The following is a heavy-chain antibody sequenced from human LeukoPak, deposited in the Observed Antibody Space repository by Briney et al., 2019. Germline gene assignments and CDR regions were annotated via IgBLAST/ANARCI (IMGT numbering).Heavy chain of an antibody. CDR1: GFTVSSNY. CDR2: IYSGGRT. CDR3: ARESRDGYNFDY. V-gene: IGHV3-53*01. D-gene: IGHD5-24*01. Sequence: GGSLRLSCAASGFTVSSNYMSWVRQAPGKGVEGVSVIYSGGRTYYSDSVKGRFTISRDKSKKTIDHKKKSIEAEDTAVYYCARESRDGYNFDYWGQGTLVTVSS. J-gene: IGHJ4*02.